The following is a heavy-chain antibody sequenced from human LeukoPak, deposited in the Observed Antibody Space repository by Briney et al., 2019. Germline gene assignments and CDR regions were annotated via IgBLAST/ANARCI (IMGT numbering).Heavy chain of an antibody. D-gene: IGHD3-22*01. CDR1: GFTFSSYS. J-gene: IGHJ3*02. V-gene: IGHV3-21*01. CDR2: ISSSSSYI. Sequence: GGSLRLSCAASGFTFSSYSMNWVRQAPGKGLEWVSSISSSSSYIYYADSVKGRFTISRDNAKNSLYLQMNSLRAEDTAVYYCASDGDRSGYTFDIWGQGTMVTVSS. CDR3: ASDGDRSGYTFDI.